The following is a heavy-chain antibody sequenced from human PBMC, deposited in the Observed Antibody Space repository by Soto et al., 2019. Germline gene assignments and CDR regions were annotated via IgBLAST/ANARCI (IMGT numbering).Heavy chain of an antibody. V-gene: IGHV3-30-3*01. CDR1: GFTFSSYT. CDR2: LSYDGSYK. J-gene: IGHJ4*02. Sequence: QVQLVETGGGVVQPGRSLRLSCAASGFTFSSYTMHWVRQAPGKGLEWVALLSYDGSYKYYADSVKGRFTISRDNPKNTLYLQMNSLRAEDSAVYYSGGQGYWGQGTLVTVSS. CDR3: GGQGY.